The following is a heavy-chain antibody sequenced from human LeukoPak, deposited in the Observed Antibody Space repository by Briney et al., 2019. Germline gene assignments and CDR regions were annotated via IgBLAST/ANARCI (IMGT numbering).Heavy chain of an antibody. CDR2: IYTSGST. J-gene: IGHJ4*02. CDR1: GGSISSGSYY. V-gene: IGHV4-61*02. CDR3: ARDGYNYGLDRFDC. D-gene: IGHD5-18*01. Sequence: SETLSLTCTVSGGSISSGSYYWSWIRQPAGKGLEWIGRIYTSGSTNYNPSLKSRVTISVDTSKNQFSLKLSSVTAADTAVYYCARDGYNYGLDRFDCWGQGTLVTFSS.